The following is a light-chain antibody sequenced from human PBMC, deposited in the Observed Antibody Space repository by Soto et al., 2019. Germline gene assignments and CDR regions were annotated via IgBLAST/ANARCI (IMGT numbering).Light chain of an antibody. CDR3: QVWDSSSDPLYV. CDR2: YDS. Sequence: SYELTQPPSVSVAPGKTARITCGGNNIGSKSVHWYQQKPGQAPVLVIYYDSDRPSGIPERFSGSNSWNTATLTISRVEAGDEADYYCQVWDSSSDPLYVFGTGTKLTVL. V-gene: IGLV3-21*04. CDR1: NIGSKS. J-gene: IGLJ1*01.